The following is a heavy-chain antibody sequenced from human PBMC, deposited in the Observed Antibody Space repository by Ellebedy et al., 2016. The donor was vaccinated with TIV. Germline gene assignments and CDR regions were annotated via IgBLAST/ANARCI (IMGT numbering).Heavy chain of an antibody. CDR3: ARVSRVGPHNLLDS. CDR1: GGSFSGYY. CDR2: INHSGST. J-gene: IGHJ4*02. V-gene: IGHV4-34*01. D-gene: IGHD1-26*01. Sequence: MPSETLSLTCAVYGGSFSGYYWSWIRQPPGKGLEWIGEINHSGSTNYNPSLKSRVTISVDTSKNQFSLNLNSVTAADTAVYYCARVSRVGPHNLLDSWGQGILVTVSS.